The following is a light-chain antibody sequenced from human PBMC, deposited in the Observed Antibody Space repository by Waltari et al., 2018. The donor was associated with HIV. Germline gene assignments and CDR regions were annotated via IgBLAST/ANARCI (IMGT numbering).Light chain of an antibody. J-gene: IGLJ3*02. Sequence: QSVLNQSPSASGTPGQRVIISCSGSSSNIGSNTVTWYQQFPGTAPKLLIYSYGQRPSGVPERCSGSKSATSASLAISGLRSEDEADYYCATWDDSLNAWVFGGGTKLTVL. CDR2: SYG. CDR3: ATWDDSLNAWV. V-gene: IGLV1-44*01. CDR1: SSNIGSNT.